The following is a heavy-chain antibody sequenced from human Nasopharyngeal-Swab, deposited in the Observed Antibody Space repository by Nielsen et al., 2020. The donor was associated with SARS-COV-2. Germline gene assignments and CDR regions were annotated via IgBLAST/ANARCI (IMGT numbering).Heavy chain of an antibody. CDR2: IYYSGST. J-gene: IGHJ4*02. Sequence: SETLSLTFTLSGGSISSVGYYWSWIRQHPGKGLEWIGYIYYSGSTYYNPSLKSRVTISVDTSKNQFSLKLSSVTAADTAVYYCARANTMVRGVIDYWGQGTLVTVSS. CDR1: GGSISSVGYY. D-gene: IGHD3-10*01. CDR3: ARANTMVRGVIDY. V-gene: IGHV4-31*03.